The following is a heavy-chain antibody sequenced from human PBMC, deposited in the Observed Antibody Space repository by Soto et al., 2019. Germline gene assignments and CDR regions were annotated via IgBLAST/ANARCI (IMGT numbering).Heavy chain of an antibody. Sequence: GGSLRLSWAASGFTFSNNAMSWVRQAPWKGLEWVSGIGGSGDNTYYAESVKGRFTISRDNSKNTLYLQMNSLGAEDTAIYYFSNGYGDISTVLDYPGQGTLVPVSS. D-gene: IGHD3-9*01. CDR1: GFTFSNNA. V-gene: IGHV3-23*01. CDR2: IGGSGDNT. J-gene: IGHJ4*01. CDR3: SNGYGDISTVLDY.